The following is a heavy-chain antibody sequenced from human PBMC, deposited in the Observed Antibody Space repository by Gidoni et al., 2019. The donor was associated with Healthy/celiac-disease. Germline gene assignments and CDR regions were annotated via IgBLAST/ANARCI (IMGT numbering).Heavy chain of an antibody. D-gene: IGHD6-13*01. J-gene: IGHJ4*02. CDR3: AREGAAAGTFDY. V-gene: IGHV3-64*01. CDR2: ISSNGGST. Sequence: EVQLVESGGGLVQPGGSLRLSCAASGFPFSSYAMHWVRQAPGKGLGYVSAISSNGGSTYYANSVKGRFTISRDNSKNTLYLQMGSLRAEDMAVYYCAREGAAAGTFDYWGQGTLVTVSS. CDR1: GFPFSSYA.